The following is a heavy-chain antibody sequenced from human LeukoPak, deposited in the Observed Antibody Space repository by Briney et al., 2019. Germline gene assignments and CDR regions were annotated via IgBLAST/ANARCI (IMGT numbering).Heavy chain of an antibody. Sequence: GGSLRLSCAASGFTFSSYSMTWVRQAPGKGLEWVSSFTSGSRSIYYADSVKGRFTISRDNAKNSLYLQMNSLRAEDTAVYYCARDEYSSLVNFDYWGQGTLVTVSS. CDR1: GFTFSSYS. V-gene: IGHV3-21*01. CDR3: ARDEYSSLVNFDY. D-gene: IGHD6-6*01. J-gene: IGHJ4*02. CDR2: FTSGSRSI.